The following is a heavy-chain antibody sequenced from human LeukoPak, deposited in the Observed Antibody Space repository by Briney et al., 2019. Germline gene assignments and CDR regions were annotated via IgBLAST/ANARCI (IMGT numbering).Heavy chain of an antibody. J-gene: IGHJ4*02. CDR3: ARARGYSGYGSY. CDR1: GGTFSSYA. D-gene: IGHD5-12*01. V-gene: IGHV1-69*13. Sequence: GASVKVSCKASGGTFSSYAISWARQAPGQGLEWMGGIIPIFGTANYAQKFQGRVTITADESTSTAYMELSSLRSEDTAVYYCARARGYSGYGSYWGQGTLVTVSS. CDR2: IIPIFGTA.